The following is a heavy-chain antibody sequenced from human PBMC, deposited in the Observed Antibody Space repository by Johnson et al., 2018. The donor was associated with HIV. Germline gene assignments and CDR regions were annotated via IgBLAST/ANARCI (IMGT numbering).Heavy chain of an antibody. D-gene: IGHD3-22*01. Sequence: MLLVESGGGLVQPGGSLRLSCAASGFTVSSNYMSWVRQAPGKGLEWVSVISSGGSTYYSDSVKGRFTISRDNAKNSLYLQMNSLRAGDTAVYYCARSDYDSSGYYAFDIWGQGTMVTVSS. CDR2: ISSGGST. CDR3: ARSDYDSSGYYAFDI. J-gene: IGHJ3*02. V-gene: IGHV3-66*01. CDR1: GFTVSSNY.